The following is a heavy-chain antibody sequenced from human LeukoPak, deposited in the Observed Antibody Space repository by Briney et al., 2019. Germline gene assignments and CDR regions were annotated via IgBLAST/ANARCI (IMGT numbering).Heavy chain of an antibody. CDR2: INPNSGGT. CDR3: ARNLSYYDFWSGYLRDY. Sequence: GASVKVSCKASGYTFTSYYMHWVRQAPGQGLEWMGWINPNSGGTNYAQKFQGRVTMTRDTSISTAYMELSRLRSDDTAVYYCARNLSYYDFWSGYLRDYWGQGTLVTVSS. V-gene: IGHV1-2*02. D-gene: IGHD3-3*01. CDR1: GYTFTSYY. J-gene: IGHJ4*02.